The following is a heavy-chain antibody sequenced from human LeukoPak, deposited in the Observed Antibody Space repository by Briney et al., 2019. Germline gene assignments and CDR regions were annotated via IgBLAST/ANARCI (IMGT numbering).Heavy chain of an antibody. V-gene: IGHV3-7*01. CDR2: LNQDADRE. J-gene: IGHJ4*02. CDR3: ARTIRGY. Sequence: PGRSLRLSCAASGFTFSSYWMSWARQAPGKGLEWVASLNQDADREYYVDSVKGRFTISRDNAKNSLYLQMDSLRVEDTAVYYCARTIRGYWGQGTLVTVSS. D-gene: IGHD3-10*01. CDR1: GFTFSSYW.